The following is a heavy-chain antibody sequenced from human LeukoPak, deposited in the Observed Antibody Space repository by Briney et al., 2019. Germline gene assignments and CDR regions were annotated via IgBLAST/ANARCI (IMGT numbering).Heavy chain of an antibody. J-gene: IGHJ4*02. V-gene: IGHV3-30*02. CDR1: GFTFSSYG. Sequence: GGSLRLSCAASGFTFSSYGMHWVRQAPGKGLEWVAFIRYDGSNKYYADSVKGRFTISRDNAKNSLYLQMNSLRAEDTAVYYCASLYDFWSGYYSYYFDCWGQGTLVTVSS. D-gene: IGHD3-3*01. CDR2: IRYDGSNK. CDR3: ASLYDFWSGYYSYYFDC.